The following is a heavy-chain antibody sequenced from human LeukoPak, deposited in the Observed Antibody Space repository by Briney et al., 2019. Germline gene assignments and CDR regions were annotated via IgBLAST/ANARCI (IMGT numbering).Heavy chain of an antibody. CDR3: AGATYDILTGYAPLDY. CDR2: IYTGGYT. D-gene: IGHD3-9*01. V-gene: IGHV3-66*01. J-gene: IGHJ4*02. Sequence: PGGSLRLSCAASGFTVCSKYMNWVRQAPGKGLEWVSVIYTGGYTYYADSVKGRFTISRDNSKNTLHLQMNSLRAEDAAVYYCAGATYDILTGYAPLDYWGQGTLVTVSS. CDR1: GFTVCSKY.